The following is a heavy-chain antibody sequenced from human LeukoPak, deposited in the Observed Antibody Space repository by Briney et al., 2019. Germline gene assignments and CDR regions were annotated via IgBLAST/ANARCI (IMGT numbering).Heavy chain of an antibody. CDR2: INHSGST. J-gene: IGHJ6*03. D-gene: IGHD3-10*01. CDR1: GDSISSSHYY. CDR3: ARNSGSYYNNSYYYYMDV. Sequence: SSETLSLTCSVSGDSISSSHYYWSWIRQPPGKGLEWIGEINHSGSTNYNPSLKSRVTISVDTSKNQFSLKLSSVTAADTAVYYCARNSGSYYNNSYYYYMDVWGKGTTVTISS. V-gene: IGHV4-39*07.